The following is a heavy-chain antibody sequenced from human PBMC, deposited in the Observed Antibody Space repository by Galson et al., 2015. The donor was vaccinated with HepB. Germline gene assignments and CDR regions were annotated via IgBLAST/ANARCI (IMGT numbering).Heavy chain of an antibody. CDR1: RYPFTTYH. CDR3: ARGMNSSDWSLDS. Sequence: SVKASCKASRYPFTTYHIHWVRQPPGQGLEWMGVINLSGDFTNYTQTFQGRVTMTTDRSTTTVYMELRSLRSADTALYFCARGMNSSDWSLDSWGQGTLVTVSS. V-gene: IGHV1-46*01. CDR2: INLSGDFT. D-gene: IGHD2-21*01. J-gene: IGHJ4*02.